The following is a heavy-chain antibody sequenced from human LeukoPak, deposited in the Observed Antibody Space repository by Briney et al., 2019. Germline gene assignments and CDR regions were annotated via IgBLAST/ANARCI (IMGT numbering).Heavy chain of an antibody. CDR3: AKDEAGAKDY. CDR2: ISGSGGST. CDR1: GFTFSNYW. Sequence: SGGSLRLSCAASGFTFSNYWMHWVRQAPGKGLEWVSAISGSGGSTYYADSVKGRFTISRDNSKNTLYLQMNSLRAEDTAVYYCAKDEAGAKDYWGQGTLVTVSS. J-gene: IGHJ4*02. D-gene: IGHD1-26*01. V-gene: IGHV3-23*01.